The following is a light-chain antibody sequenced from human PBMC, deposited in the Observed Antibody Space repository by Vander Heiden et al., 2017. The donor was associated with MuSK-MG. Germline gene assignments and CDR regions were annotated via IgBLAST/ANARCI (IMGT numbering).Light chain of an antibody. Sequence: HSALTQPASVSGSPGQSITISCTGTSSDIGGYNYVSWYQQHAGKVPKLLIYDVSIRPSGVSNRFSASKSGNTASLTISGLQAEDEADYYCTSYTSSHTLVFGGGTKLTVL. CDR2: DVS. J-gene: IGLJ2*01. V-gene: IGLV2-14*01. CDR1: SSDIGGYNY. CDR3: TSYTSSHTLV.